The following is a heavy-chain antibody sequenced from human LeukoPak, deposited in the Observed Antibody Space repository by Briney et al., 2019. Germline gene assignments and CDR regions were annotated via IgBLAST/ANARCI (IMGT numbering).Heavy chain of an antibody. CDR1: GDSVSSNSVT. V-gene: IGHV6-1*01. CDR3: ARRLTQYDCFDP. CDR2: TYYRSTWYN. D-gene: IGHD2-2*01. Sequence: SQTLSLTCAIAGDSVSSNSVTGNWHRQSPSRGLEWLGRTYYRSTWYNDYAVTVRGRITVNPDTSKNQFSLHLNSVTPEDTAVYYCARRLTQYDCFDPWGQGILVTVSS. J-gene: IGHJ5*02.